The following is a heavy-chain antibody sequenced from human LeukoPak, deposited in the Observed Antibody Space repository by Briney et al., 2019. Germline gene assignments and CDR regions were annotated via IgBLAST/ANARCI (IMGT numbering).Heavy chain of an antibody. J-gene: IGHJ4*02. CDR1: GFTFSSYS. D-gene: IGHD6-19*01. CDR2: ISSSSSYI. V-gene: IGHV3-21*01. Sequence: GGSLRLSCAASGFTFSSYSMNWVRQAPGKGLEWVSSISSSSSYIYYADSVKGRFTISRDYAKNSLYLQMNSLRAEDTAVYYCARDRYSSGKKDYWGQGTLVTVSS. CDR3: ARDRYSSGKKDY.